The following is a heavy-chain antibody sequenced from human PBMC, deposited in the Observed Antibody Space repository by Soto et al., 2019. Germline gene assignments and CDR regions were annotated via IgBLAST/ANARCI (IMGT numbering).Heavy chain of an antibody. CDR2: ISYDGSNK. D-gene: IGHD4-17*01. Sequence: PGGSLRLSCAASGFTFRSYGMHWVRQAPGKGLEWVAVISYDGSNKYYADSVKGRFTISRDNSKNTLYLQMNSLRAEDTAVYYCAKGHGGLPFDYWGQGTLVTVSS. V-gene: IGHV3-30*18. CDR3: AKGHGGLPFDY. CDR1: GFTFRSYG. J-gene: IGHJ4*02.